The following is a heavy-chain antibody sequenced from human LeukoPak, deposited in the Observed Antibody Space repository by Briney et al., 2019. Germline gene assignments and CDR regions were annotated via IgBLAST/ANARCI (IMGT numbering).Heavy chain of an antibody. D-gene: IGHD2-2*01. V-gene: IGHV3-13*01. J-gene: IGHJ6*03. CDR3: ARDQEYCSSTSCPSRHYYYYMDV. Sequence: PGGSLRLSCAASGFTFSSYDMHWVRQATGKGLEWVSAIGTAGDTYYPGSVKGRFTISRDNAKNSLYLQMNSLRAEDTAVYYCARDQEYCSSTSCPSRHYYYYMDVWGKGTTVTVSS. CDR2: IGTAGDT. CDR1: GFTFSSYD.